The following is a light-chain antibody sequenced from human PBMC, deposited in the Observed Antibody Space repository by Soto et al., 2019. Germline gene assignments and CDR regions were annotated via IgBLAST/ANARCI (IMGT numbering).Light chain of an antibody. CDR2: DVS. CDR3: CSYAGSYTWV. CDR1: SSDVGGYNY. J-gene: IGLJ3*02. V-gene: IGLV2-11*01. Sequence: QSALTQPRSVSGSPGQSVTISCTGTSSDVGGYNYVSWYQQHPGNAPKLMIYDVSKRPSGVPDRFSGSKSGNTASLTISGLQDEDEADYYCCSYAGSYTWVFGGGTKVTVL.